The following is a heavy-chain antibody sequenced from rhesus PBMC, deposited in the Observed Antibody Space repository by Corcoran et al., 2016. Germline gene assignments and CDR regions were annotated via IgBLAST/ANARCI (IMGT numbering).Heavy chain of an antibody. J-gene: IGHJ5-1*01. D-gene: IGHD6-13*01. CDR2: ITYTGETI. CDR1: GFTFNNYD. Sequence: EVQLVESGGGLVQPGGSLRLSCAASGFTFNNYDMSWVRQAPGQGLEWVSYITYTGETIYYADSVRGRLTISRDNAKNSLSLQRSSLRAEDTAVYYCVSGPLSRFDVWGPGVLVTVSS. V-gene: IGHV3-136*01. CDR3: VSGPLSRFDV.